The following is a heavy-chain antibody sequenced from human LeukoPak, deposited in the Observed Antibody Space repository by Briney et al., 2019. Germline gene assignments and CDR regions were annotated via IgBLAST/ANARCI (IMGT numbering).Heavy chain of an antibody. J-gene: IGHJ4*02. CDR2: ISGSGGST. Sequence: GGSLRLSCAASGFTFSSYAMSWVRQAPGKGMEWVSTISGSGGSTYYADSVKGWFTISRDNSKNTVYLQLNSLRAEDTAVYYCAKRPYCSGAVCYHIDYWGQGTLVTVSS. D-gene: IGHD2-15*01. CDR1: GFTFSSYA. CDR3: AKRPYCSGAVCYHIDY. V-gene: IGHV3-23*01.